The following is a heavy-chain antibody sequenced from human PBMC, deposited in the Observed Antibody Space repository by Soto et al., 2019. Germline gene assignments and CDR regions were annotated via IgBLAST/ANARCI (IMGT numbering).Heavy chain of an antibody. V-gene: IGHV4-59*01. CDR3: ARSRYSSGWYAPLSDY. Sequence: SQTLSLTCPVSGGSISSYYWSWLRQPPGKGLEWIGYIYYSGSTNYNPSLKSRVTISVDTSKNQFSLKLSSVTAADTAVYYCARSRYSSGWYAPLSDYWGQGTLVTVSS. CDR1: GGSISSYY. J-gene: IGHJ4*02. D-gene: IGHD6-19*01. CDR2: IYYSGST.